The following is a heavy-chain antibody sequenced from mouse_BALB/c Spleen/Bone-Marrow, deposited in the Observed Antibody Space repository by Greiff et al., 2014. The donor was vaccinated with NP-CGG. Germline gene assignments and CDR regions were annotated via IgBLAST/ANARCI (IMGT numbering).Heavy chain of an antibody. D-gene: IGHD1-1*01. CDR2: IDSANGNT. J-gene: IGHJ2*01. V-gene: IGHV14-3*02. CDR3: ANYYYGSHFDY. Sequence: EVQLQQSGAALVKPGASVKLSCTASGFNIKDTYMHWVKQRPEQGLEWIGRIDSANGNTKYDPKFQGKATITADTSSNTAYLQLSSLTPEDTAVYYCANYYYGSHFDYWGQGTTLTVSS. CDR1: GFNIKDTY.